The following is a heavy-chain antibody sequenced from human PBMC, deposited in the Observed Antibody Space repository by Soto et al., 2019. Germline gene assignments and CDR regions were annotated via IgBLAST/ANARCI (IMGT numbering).Heavy chain of an antibody. CDR2: IIPIFGTA. Sequence: QVQLVQSGAEVKKPGSSVKVSCKASGGTFSSYAISWVRQAPGQGLEWMGGIIPIFGTANYAQKFQGRVTITADESTSTAYMELRSLRSEDTAVYYCARWGGYCSSTSCYTGDYYYYGMDVWGQGTTVTVSS. D-gene: IGHD2-2*02. V-gene: IGHV1-69*01. CDR1: GGTFSSYA. J-gene: IGHJ6*02. CDR3: ARWGGYCSSTSCYTGDYYYYGMDV.